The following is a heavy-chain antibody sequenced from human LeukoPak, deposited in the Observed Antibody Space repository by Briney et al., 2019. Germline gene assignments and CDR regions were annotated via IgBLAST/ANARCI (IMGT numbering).Heavy chain of an antibody. D-gene: IGHD1-20*01. Sequence: GASVKVSCKVSGYTLTELSMHWVRQAPGKGLEWMGGFDPEDGETIYAQKFQGRVTMTEDTSTDTAYMELGSLRSEDTAVYYCATPITGTANWFDPWGQGTLVTVSS. CDR2: FDPEDGET. J-gene: IGHJ5*02. CDR1: GYTLTELS. CDR3: ATPITGTANWFDP. V-gene: IGHV1-24*01.